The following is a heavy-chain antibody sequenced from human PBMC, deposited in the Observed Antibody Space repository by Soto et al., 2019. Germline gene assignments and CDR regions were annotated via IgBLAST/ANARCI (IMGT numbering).Heavy chain of an antibody. J-gene: IGHJ6*02. CDR3: ARQTGGEAYYYYYGMDV. CDR1: GGSISISSYY. CDR2: IYYSGST. V-gene: IGHV4-39*01. Sequence: SETLSLTCTVSGGSISISSYYWGWIRQPPGKGLEWIGSIYYSGSTYYNPSLKSRVTISVDTSKNQFSLKLSSVTAADTAVYYCARQTGGEAYYYYYGMDVWGQGTTVT. D-gene: IGHD1-26*01.